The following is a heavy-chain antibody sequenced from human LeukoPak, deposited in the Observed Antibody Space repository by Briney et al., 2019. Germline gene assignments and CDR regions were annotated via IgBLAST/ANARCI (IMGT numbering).Heavy chain of an antibody. J-gene: IGHJ4*02. CDR2: IYYSGST. V-gene: IGHV4-39*01. Sequence: TPSETLSLTCTVSGGSISSSSYYWGWIRQPPGKGLEWIGSIYYSGSTYYNPSLKSRVTISVDTSKNQFSLKLSSVTAAATAVYYCARQGQYCSSTSCYRDLSHFDYWGQGTLVTVSS. D-gene: IGHD2-2*01. CDR3: ARQGQYCSSTSCYRDLSHFDY. CDR1: GGSISSSSYY.